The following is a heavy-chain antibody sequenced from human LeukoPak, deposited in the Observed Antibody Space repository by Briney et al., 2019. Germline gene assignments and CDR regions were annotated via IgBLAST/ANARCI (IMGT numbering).Heavy chain of an antibody. V-gene: IGHV4-59*12. Sequence: ASETLSLTCTVSGGSISSYYWSWIRQPPGKGLEWIGYIYYSGSTNYNPSLKSRVTISVDTSKNQFSLKLSSVTAADTAVYYCARGYYDFWSGYHLGFDYWGQGTLVTVSS. CDR2: IYYSGST. J-gene: IGHJ4*02. CDR3: ARGYYDFWSGYHLGFDY. CDR1: GGSISSYY. D-gene: IGHD3-3*01.